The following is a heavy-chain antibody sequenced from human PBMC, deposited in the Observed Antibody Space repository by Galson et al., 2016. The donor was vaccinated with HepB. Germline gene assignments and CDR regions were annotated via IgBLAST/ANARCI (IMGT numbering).Heavy chain of an antibody. D-gene: IGHD3-22*01. V-gene: IGHV1-3*01. J-gene: IGHJ4*02. CDR2: INPVKSKT. Sequence: SVKVSCKASGYSFTANPIHWVRQAPGQRLEWMGWINPVKSKTGYSQKFQDRVTITMDTSANTVYMDLSSLTSEDTAMYFCARDWSSYDTIGIFDHWGQGTLVTVSS. CDR3: ARDWSSYDTIGIFDH. CDR1: GYSFTANP.